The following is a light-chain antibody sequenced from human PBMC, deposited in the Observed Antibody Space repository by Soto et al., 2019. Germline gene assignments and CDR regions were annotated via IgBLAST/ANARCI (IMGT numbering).Light chain of an antibody. Sequence: EIVLTQSPATLSLSPGERATLSCRASQSVSSYLAWYQQKPGQAPSLLIYDASNRATGIPARFSGSGSGTALTLTISSLEAEDFAVYYCQQRSNWPPTFGQGTKLEIK. V-gene: IGKV3-11*01. CDR2: DAS. CDR3: QQRSNWPPT. CDR1: QSVSSY. J-gene: IGKJ2*01.